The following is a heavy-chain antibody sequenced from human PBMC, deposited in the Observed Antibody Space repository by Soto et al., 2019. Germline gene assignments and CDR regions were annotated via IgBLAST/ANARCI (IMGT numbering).Heavy chain of an antibody. J-gene: IGHJ5*01. V-gene: IGHV3-21*01. CDR2: ISSSTSYV. Sequence: EVQLVESGGGLVKPGGSLRLSCAASGFTFSRYGMNWVRQAPGKGLEWVSSISSSTSYVYYADSVKGRFNVSRDNAKKILNLEMYVLRTEDTAVYYCARDPSEGRVGNWFESWGQGTLVTVSS. D-gene: IGHD2-2*01. CDR3: ARDPSEGRVGNWFES. CDR1: GFTFSRYG.